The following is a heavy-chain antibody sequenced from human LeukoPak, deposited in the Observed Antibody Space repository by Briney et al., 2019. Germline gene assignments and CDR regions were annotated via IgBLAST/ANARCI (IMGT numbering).Heavy chain of an antibody. CDR2: IYSSGGT. V-gene: IGHV3-53*01. Sequence: GGSLRISCAAYGFSVSTNYMSWVRQAPGKGLKWVSVIYSSGGTYYADSVRGRFTISRDNSRNTVYLQMDSLRVEDTAIYYCARDMSGPPLFYYWGQGTLVTVSS. CDR3: ARDMSGPPLFYY. J-gene: IGHJ4*02. CDR1: GFSVSTNY. D-gene: IGHD2-8*02.